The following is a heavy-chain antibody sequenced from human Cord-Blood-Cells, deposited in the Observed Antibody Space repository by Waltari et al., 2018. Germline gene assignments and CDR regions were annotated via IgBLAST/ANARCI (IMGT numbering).Heavy chain of an antibody. Sequence: QVPLVESGGGVVQLGRPLRLSCAASGFTCCGYAIPWARQAPGKGLEWVAVISYDGSNKYYADSVKGRFTISRDNSKNTLYLQMNSLRAEDTAVYYCAREGRAADAFDIWGQGTMVTVSS. D-gene: IGHD6-13*01. CDR1: GFTCCGYA. CDR2: ISYDGSNK. J-gene: IGHJ3*02. V-gene: IGHV3-30*04. CDR3: AREGRAADAFDI.